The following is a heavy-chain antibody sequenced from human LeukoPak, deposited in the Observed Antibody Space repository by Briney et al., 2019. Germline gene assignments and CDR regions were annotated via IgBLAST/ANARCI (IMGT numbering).Heavy chain of an antibody. CDR3: ARGRGDIVVVPAAIRREAKSFHTKGKPRASSPQNWFDP. CDR2: INHSGST. V-gene: IGHV4-34*01. Sequence: SSETLSLTCAVYGGSFSGYYWSWIRQPPGKGLEWIGEINHSGSTNYNPSPKSRVTISVDTSKNQFSLKLSSVTAADTAVYYCARGRGDIVVVPAAIRREAKSFHTKGKPRASSPQNWFDPWGQGTLVTVSS. D-gene: IGHD2-2*02. J-gene: IGHJ5*02. CDR1: GGSFSGYY.